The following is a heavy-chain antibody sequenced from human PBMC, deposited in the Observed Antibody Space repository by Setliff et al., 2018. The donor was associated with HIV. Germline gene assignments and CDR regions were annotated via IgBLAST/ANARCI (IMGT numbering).Heavy chain of an antibody. CDR3: ARATSSSSSLDH. D-gene: IGHD6-6*01. CDR1: GYTFTSYG. CDR2: IIPIIGTA. Sequence: GASVKVSCKASGYTFTSYGISWVRQAPGQGLEWMGRIIPIIGTANYAQKFQGRVTITADETTSTAYMELSSLRSEDTALYYCARATSSSSSLDHWGQGTLVTVSS. J-gene: IGHJ4*02. V-gene: IGHV1-69*11.